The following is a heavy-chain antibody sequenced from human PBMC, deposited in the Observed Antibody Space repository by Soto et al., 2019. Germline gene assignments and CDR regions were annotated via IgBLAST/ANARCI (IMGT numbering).Heavy chain of an antibody. CDR3: AKSQEIGTHFFDS. V-gene: IGHV3-13*01. CDR2: IRTAGDT. CDR1: GFTFSGFD. Sequence: GGSLRLSCEASGFTFSGFDMHWVRQPTGKGLEWVSSIRTAGDTYYAVPVKGRFTISRDNAKNSLSPQMNSLRAGDMAVYFCAKSQEIGTHFFDSWGQGTQVTVSS. J-gene: IGHJ4*02. D-gene: IGHD6-13*01.